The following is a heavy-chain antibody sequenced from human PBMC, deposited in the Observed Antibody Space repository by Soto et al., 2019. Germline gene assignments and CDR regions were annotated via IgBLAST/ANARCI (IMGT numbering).Heavy chain of an antibody. CDR1: GYTSTSYY. V-gene: IGHV1-46*03. Sequence: ASVKVCCKASGYTSTSYYMHWVRQAPGQGLEWMGIINPSGGSTSYAQKFQGRVTMTRDTSTSTVYMELSSLRSEDTAVYYCAREASKGNYYYYMDVWGKGTTVTVSS. CDR2: INPSGGST. CDR3: AREASKGNYYYYMDV. J-gene: IGHJ6*03.